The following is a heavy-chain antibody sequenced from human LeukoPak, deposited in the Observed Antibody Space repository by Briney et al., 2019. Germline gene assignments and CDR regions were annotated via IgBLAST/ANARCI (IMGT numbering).Heavy chain of an antibody. CDR1: GGTFSSHV. V-gene: IGHV1-69*13. Sequence: GASVKVSCKASGGTFSSHVINWVRQAPGQGLEWMGGIIPIFGAANYAQKFQGRVTITADESTSTAYMELSSLRSEDTALYYCAIDTGYSSSWYYSDYWGQGALVTVSS. CDR2: IIPIFGAA. D-gene: IGHD6-13*01. J-gene: IGHJ4*02. CDR3: AIDTGYSSSWYYSDY.